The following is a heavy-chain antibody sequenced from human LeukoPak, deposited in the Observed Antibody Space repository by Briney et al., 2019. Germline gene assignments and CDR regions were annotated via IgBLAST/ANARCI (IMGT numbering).Heavy chain of an antibody. J-gene: IGHJ4*02. CDR2: IYPDGRA. D-gene: IGHD2-2*01. Sequence: PGGSLRLSCVASGFIVSDNYMSWIRQAPGKEPQWVSIIYPDGRAFYADSVKGRFTISRDNSRNTLYLQMNSLRADDTALYHCARGRMPNGADNWGQGTLVTVSS. CDR3: ARGRMPNGADN. CDR1: GFIVSDNY. V-gene: IGHV3-53*01.